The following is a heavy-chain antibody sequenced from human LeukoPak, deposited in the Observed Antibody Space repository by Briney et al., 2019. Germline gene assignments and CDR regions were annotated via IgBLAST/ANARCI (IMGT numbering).Heavy chain of an antibody. J-gene: IGHJ5*02. CDR1: GGSFSGYY. CDR2: INHSGST. V-gene: IGHV4-34*01. CDR3: ARMEAYYYDSSGYSRWGNWFDP. D-gene: IGHD3-22*01. Sequence: SETLSFTCAVYGGSFSGYYWSWIRQPPGKGLEWIGEINHSGSTNYNPSLKSRVTISVDTSKNQFSLKLSSVTAADTAVYYCARMEAYYYDSSGYSRWGNWFDPWGQGTLVTVSS.